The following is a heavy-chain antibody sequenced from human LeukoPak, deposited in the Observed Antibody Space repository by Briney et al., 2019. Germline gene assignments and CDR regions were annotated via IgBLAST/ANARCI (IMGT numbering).Heavy chain of an antibody. Sequence: GGSLRLSWSASGFTFTSHVMHWVRQAPAKGLQYVSGISMNVQTTYYAGSVKGRFTISRDSSKNTVYLQMNSLTAEDTAVYYCVREGLERRTNFDYWGQGTLVSVSS. V-gene: IGHV3-64D*06. D-gene: IGHD1-1*01. CDR3: VREGLERRTNFDY. CDR2: ISMNVQTT. CDR1: GFTFTSHV. J-gene: IGHJ4*02.